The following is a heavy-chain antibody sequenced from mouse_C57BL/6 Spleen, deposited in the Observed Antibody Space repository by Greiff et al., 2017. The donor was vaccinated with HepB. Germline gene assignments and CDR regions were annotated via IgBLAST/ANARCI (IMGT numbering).Heavy chain of an antibody. CDR3: ARHENYGSTLYAMDD. V-gene: IGHV5-6*01. D-gene: IGHD1-1*01. Sequence: EVKLVESGGDLVKPGGSLKLSCAASGFTFSSYGMSWVRQTPDKRLEWVATISSGGSYTYYPDSVKGRFTISRDNAKNTLYLQMSSLKSEDTAMYYCARHENYGSTLYAMDDWGQGTSVTVSS. CDR2: ISSGGSYT. J-gene: IGHJ4*01. CDR1: GFTFSSYG.